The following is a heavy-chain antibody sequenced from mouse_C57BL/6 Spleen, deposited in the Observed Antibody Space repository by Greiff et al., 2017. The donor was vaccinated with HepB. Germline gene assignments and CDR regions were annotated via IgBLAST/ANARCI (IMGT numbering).Heavy chain of an antibody. Sequence: QVHVKQSGAELARPGASVKLSCKASGYTFTSYGISWVKQRTGQGLEWIGEIYPRSGNTYYNEKFKGKATLTADKSSSTAYMELRSLTSEDSAVYFCAREGLGRFAYWGQGTLVTVSA. J-gene: IGHJ3*01. CDR2: IYPRSGNT. CDR3: AREGLGRFAY. D-gene: IGHD4-1*01. V-gene: IGHV1-81*01. CDR1: GYTFTSYG.